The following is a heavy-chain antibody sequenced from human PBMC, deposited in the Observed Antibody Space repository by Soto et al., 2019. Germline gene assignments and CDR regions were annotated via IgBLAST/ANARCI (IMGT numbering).Heavy chain of an antibody. J-gene: IGHJ2*01. Sequence: QVQLVESGGDLVKPGGSLRLSCAASGFTFSDYYMNWIRQAPGKGLEWVSYISSSSRDTNSADSVKGRFTISRDNAKNSLFLQMNSLRAEDTAVYYCARAYGRDRYFDLWGRGTLVTVSS. CDR3: ARAYGRDRYFDL. CDR2: ISSSSRDT. CDR1: GFTFSDYY. D-gene: IGHD4-17*01. V-gene: IGHV3-11*05.